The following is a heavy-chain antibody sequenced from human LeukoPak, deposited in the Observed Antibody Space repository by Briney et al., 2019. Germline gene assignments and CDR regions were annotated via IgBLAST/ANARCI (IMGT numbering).Heavy chain of an antibody. CDR3: ARHQLGYYYGMDV. J-gene: IGHJ6*02. CDR2: IYYSGST. D-gene: IGHD3-16*01. V-gene: IGHV4-39*07. Sequence: PSETLSLTCTVSGGSISSSPYYWGWIRQPPGKGLEWIGSIYYSGSTYYNPSLKSRVTISVDTSKNQFSLKLSSVTAADTAVYHCARHQLGYYYGMDVWGQGTTVTVSS. CDR1: GGSISSSPYY.